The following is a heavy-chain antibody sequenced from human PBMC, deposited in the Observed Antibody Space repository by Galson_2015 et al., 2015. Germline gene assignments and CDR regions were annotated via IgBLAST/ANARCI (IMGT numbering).Heavy chain of an antibody. J-gene: IGHJ6*03. Sequence: SLRLSCAASGLTFSSYAMHWVRQAPGKGLEWVAVISYDGSNKYYADSVKGRFTISRDNSKNTLYLQMNSLRAEDTAVYYCAKDGSTAMPAYYYYYYYMDVWAKGPRSPSP. V-gene: IGHV3-30*04. CDR2: ISYDGSNK. CDR1: GLTFSSYA. D-gene: IGHD5-18*01. CDR3: AKDGSTAMPAYYYYYYYMDV.